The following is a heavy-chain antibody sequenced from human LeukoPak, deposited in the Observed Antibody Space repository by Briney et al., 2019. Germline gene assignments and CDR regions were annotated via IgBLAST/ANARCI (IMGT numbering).Heavy chain of an antibody. Sequence: SVKVSCKASGGTFSSYASSWVRQAPGQGLEWMGGIIPIFGTANYAQKFQGRVTITADESTSTAYMELSSLRSEDTAVYYCASCRYYEEQHQAFDIWGQGTMVTVSS. CDR1: GGTFSSYA. V-gene: IGHV1-69*13. D-gene: IGHD1-26*01. CDR3: ASCRYYEEQHQAFDI. J-gene: IGHJ3*02. CDR2: IIPIFGTA.